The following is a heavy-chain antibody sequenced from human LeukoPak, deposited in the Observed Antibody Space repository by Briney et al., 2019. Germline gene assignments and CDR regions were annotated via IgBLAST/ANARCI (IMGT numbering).Heavy chain of an antibody. J-gene: IGHJ6*04. CDR3: ARDDVLLWFGPPGYGMDV. D-gene: IGHD3-10*01. Sequence: GRSLRLSGAASGFTFSSYAMHWVRQALGTGLEWVAVISYDGSNKYYADSVKGRFTISRDNSKNTLYLQMNSLRAEDTAVYYCARDDVLLWFGPPGYGMDVWGKGTTVTVSS. CDR2: ISYDGSNK. CDR1: GFTFSSYA. V-gene: IGHV3-30*04.